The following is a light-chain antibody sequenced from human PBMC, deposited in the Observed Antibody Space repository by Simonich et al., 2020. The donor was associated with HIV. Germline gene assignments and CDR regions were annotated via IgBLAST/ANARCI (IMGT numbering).Light chain of an antibody. CDR3: QQYDNLPLT. J-gene: IGKJ4*01. V-gene: IGKV1-33*01. Sequence: DIQMTQSPSSLSASVGDRVTITCQASQDISNYLNWYQQKPGKAPKLLIYDASKLEPGVPSRFSGSGSGTDFTFTISSLQSEDIATYYCQQYDNLPLTFGGGTKVEIK. CDR2: DAS. CDR1: QDISNY.